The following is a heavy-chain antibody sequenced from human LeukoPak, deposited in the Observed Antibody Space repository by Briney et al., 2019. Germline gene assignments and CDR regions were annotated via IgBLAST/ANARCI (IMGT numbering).Heavy chain of an antibody. CDR1: GFTFSSYG. CDR3: ARDPYDILTGYYTLDWYFDY. CDR2: IWYDGSNK. Sequence: GRSLRLSCAASGFTFSSYGMPWVRQAPGKGLEWVAVIWYDGSNKYYADSVKGRFTISRDNSKNTLYLQMNSLRAEDTAVYYCARDPYDILTGYYTLDWYFDYWGQGTLVTVSS. V-gene: IGHV3-33*01. J-gene: IGHJ4*02. D-gene: IGHD3-9*01.